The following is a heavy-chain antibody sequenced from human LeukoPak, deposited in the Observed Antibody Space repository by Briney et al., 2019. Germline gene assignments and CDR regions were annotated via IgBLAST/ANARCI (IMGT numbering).Heavy chain of an antibody. Sequence: GASVKVSCKASGYTFTGYYMHWVRQAPGQGLEWMGWINPNSGGTNYAQKFQGRVTMTRDTSISTAYMELSRLRSDDTAVYYCARATAVADGNYYYYYMDVWGKGTTVTISS. V-gene: IGHV1-2*02. D-gene: IGHD6-19*01. CDR1: GYTFTGYY. CDR3: ARATAVADGNYYYYYMDV. CDR2: INPNSGGT. J-gene: IGHJ6*03.